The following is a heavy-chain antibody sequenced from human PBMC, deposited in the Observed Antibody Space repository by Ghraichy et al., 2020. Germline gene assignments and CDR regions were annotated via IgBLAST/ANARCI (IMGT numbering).Heavy chain of an antibody. J-gene: IGHJ4*02. Sequence: GGSLRLSCAASGFTFSSYGMHWVRQAPGKGLEWVAVISHDGSYKNYANSVKCRFIISRDNSDSTLYLQMNSLSAEDTAVYYCARDHHDSSGMGRFDYWGQGTLGTVSS. D-gene: IGHD3-22*01. CDR3: ARDHHDSSGMGRFDY. V-gene: IGHV3-30*04. CDR2: ISHDGSYK. CDR1: GFTFSSYG.